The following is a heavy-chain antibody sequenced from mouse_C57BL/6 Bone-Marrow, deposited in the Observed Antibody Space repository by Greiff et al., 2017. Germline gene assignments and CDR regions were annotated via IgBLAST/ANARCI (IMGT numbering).Heavy chain of an antibody. D-gene: IGHD1-1*01. V-gene: IGHV1-82*01. CDR1: GYAFSSSW. CDR2: IYPGDGDT. Sequence: QVQLQQSGPELVKPGASVKISCKASGYAFSSSWMNWVKQRPGKGLEWIGRIYPGDGDTNYNGKFKGKATLTADKSSSPAYMQLSSLTAEDSAVYFCAYYGSSYEGAFDYWGQGTTLTVSS. CDR3: AYYGSSYEGAFDY. J-gene: IGHJ2*01.